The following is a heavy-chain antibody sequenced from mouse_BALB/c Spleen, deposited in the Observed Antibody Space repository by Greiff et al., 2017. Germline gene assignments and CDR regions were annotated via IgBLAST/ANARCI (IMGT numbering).Heavy chain of an antibody. CDR2: ISSGGSYT. CDR3: ERERRGSLFEY. V-gene: IGHV5-9-4*01. Sequence: EVKLMESGGGLVKPGGSLKLSCAASGFTFSSYAMSWVRQSPEKRLEWVAEISSGGSYTYYPDTVTGRFTISRDNAKNTLYLEMSSLRSEDTAMYYSERERRGSLFEYWGKGNTLTVAS. D-gene: IGHD6-1*01. J-gene: IGHJ2*01. CDR1: GFTFSSYA.